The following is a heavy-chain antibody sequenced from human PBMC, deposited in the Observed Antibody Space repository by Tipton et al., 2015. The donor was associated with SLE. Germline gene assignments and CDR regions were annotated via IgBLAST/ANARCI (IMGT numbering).Heavy chain of an antibody. CDR3: AREGTDNLDSSGYFQ. CDR1: GGSVSSGSYY. J-gene: IGHJ4*02. Sequence: TLSLTCTVSGGSVSSGSYYWSWIRQSSGRGLEWLGFVHFSGSTNYNPSLKSRVAMSVDTSKNQFSLNLSSVTAADTAVYYCAREGTDNLDSSGYFQWGQGTLVTVSS. V-gene: IGHV4-61*01. D-gene: IGHD3-22*01. CDR2: VHFSGST.